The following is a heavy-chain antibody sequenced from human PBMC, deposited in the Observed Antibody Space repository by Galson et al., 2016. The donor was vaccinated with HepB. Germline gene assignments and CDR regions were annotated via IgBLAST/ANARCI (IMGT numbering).Heavy chain of an antibody. CDR1: GFTLSSYA. J-gene: IGHJ3*01. Sequence: SLRLSCAGSGFTLSSYAMNWVRQAPGKGLEWVSSIRDGDGRTHYADSVKGRFTISRDNSKNTLSLQMNSLRAEDTAIYYCATISLGGYSSGWGGSFDRWGQGTKVTVSS. CDR2: IRDGDGRT. CDR3: ATISLGGYSSGWGGSFDR. D-gene: IGHD6-19*01. V-gene: IGHV3-23*01.